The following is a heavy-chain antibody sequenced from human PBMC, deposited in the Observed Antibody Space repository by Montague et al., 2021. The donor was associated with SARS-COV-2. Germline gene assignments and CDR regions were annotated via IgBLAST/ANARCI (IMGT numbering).Heavy chain of an antibody. D-gene: IGHD2-15*01. J-gene: IGHJ2*01. Sequence: SETLSLTCTVSGGSLSPYYWFWIRQPPGKGLEWIGHIYFSGGANYNPSFKSRVAISVDTSKNEISLKLKSVTAAETAIYFCARRIVTYYWYFDLWGRGTLVTVSS. CDR1: GGSLSPYY. CDR3: ARRIVTYYWYFDL. V-gene: IGHV4-59*01. CDR2: IYFSGGA.